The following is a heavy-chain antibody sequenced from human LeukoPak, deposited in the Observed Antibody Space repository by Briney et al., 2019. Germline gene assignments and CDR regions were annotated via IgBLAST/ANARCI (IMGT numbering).Heavy chain of an antibody. Sequence: ASVKVSCKASGYTFASYDINWVRQAAGQGLEWMGWINPNSGDTGYAQKFQGRVIMTRDTSTSTAYMQLSSLRSDDTAVYYCTREPDYKILFNIGGKGKMLAVSS. CDR2: INPNSGDT. J-gene: IGHJ3*02. D-gene: IGHD3-10*01. CDR1: GYTFASYD. CDR3: TREPDYKILFNI. V-gene: IGHV1-8*01.